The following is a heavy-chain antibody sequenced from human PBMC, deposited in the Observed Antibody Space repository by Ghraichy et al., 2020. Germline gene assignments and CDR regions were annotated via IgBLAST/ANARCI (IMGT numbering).Heavy chain of an antibody. V-gene: IGHV4-59*01. CDR2: IYYSGST. D-gene: IGHD6-13*01. CDR1: GGSMRSYY. CDR3: AGSLGALSRWSEYYFDY. Sequence: SETLSLTCTVSGGSMRSYYWSWIRQPPGKGLEWIGYIYYSGSTNYNPSLKSRVTISVDTSKNQFSLKLSSVTAADTAVYYCAGSLGALSRWSEYYFDYWGQGTLVTVSS. J-gene: IGHJ4*01.